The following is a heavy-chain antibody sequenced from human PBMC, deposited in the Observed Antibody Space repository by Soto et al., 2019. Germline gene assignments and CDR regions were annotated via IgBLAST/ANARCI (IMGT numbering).Heavy chain of an antibody. CDR3: ARVRPIVVVPAAPGEWFDP. CDR1: GFTFSSYW. D-gene: IGHD2-2*01. Sequence: GGSLRPSCAASGFTFSSYWMSWVRQAPGKGLEWVANIKQDGSEKYYVDSVKGRFTISRDNAKNSLYLQMNSLRAEDTAVYYCARVRPIVVVPAAPGEWFDPWGQGTLVTVSS. V-gene: IGHV3-7*01. J-gene: IGHJ5*02. CDR2: IKQDGSEK.